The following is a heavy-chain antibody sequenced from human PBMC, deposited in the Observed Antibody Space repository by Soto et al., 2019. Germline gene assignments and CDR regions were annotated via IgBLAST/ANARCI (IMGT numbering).Heavy chain of an antibody. J-gene: IGHJ4*02. CDR2: INPNSGGT. D-gene: IGHD6-19*01. CDR3: ARGVGILAPVAGTLDY. Sequence: ASVKVSCKASGYTFTGYYMHWVRQAPGQGLEWMGWINPNSGGTSYAQKFQGWVTMTRDTSISTAYMELSRLRSDDTAVYYCARGVGILAPVAGTLDYWGQGTLVTVSS. CDR1: GYTFTGYY. V-gene: IGHV1-2*04.